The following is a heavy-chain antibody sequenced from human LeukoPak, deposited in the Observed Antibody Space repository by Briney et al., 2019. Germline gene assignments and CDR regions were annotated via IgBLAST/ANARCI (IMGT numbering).Heavy chain of an antibody. CDR1: GGSISSYY. D-gene: IGHD3-22*01. CDR3: ASTTYDYDSSGYPVGGWFDP. CDR2: IYYSGST. J-gene: IGHJ5*02. V-gene: IGHV4-59*01. Sequence: PSETLSLTCTVSGGSISSYYWSWIRQPPGKGLEWIGYIYYSGSTNYNPSLKSRVTISVDTSKNQFSLKLSSVTAADTAVYYGASTTYDYDSSGYPVGGWFDPWRQGTLVTVSS.